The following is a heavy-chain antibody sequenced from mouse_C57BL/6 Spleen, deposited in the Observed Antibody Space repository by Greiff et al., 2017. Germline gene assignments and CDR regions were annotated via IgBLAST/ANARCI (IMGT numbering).Heavy chain of an antibody. CDR2: IYPGDGDT. D-gene: IGHD3-2*02. CDR1: GYAFSSSW. V-gene: IGHV1-82*01. CDR3: ARRGAQAPFAY. J-gene: IGHJ3*01. Sequence: VQLQQSGPELVKPGASVKISCKASGYAFSSSWMNWVKQRPGKGLEWIGRIYPGDGDTNYNGKFKGKATLTADKSSSTAYMQLSSLTSEDSAVYFCARRGAQAPFAYWGQGTLVTVSA.